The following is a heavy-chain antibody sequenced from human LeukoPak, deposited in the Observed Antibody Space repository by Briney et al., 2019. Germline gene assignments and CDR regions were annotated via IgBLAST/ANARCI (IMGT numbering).Heavy chain of an antibody. V-gene: IGHV4-30-2*01. CDR2: IYHSGST. CDR1: GGSISSGGYS. Sequence: PSETLSLTCAVSGGSISSGGYSWSWIRQPPGKGLEWTGYIYHSGSTYYNPSLKSRVTISVDRSKNQFSLKLSSVTAADTAVYYCARAFNSGYDKYYLDYWGQGTLVTVSS. D-gene: IGHD5-12*01. J-gene: IGHJ4*02. CDR3: ARAFNSGYDKYYLDY.